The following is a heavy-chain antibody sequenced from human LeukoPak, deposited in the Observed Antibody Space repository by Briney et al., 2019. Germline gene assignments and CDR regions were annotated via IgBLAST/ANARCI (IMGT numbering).Heavy chain of an antibody. CDR1: GFTFSSFP. J-gene: IGHJ4*02. V-gene: IGHV3-23*01. CDR3: AKERATTTSFDY. Sequence: GGSLRLSCAASGFTFSSFPMSWVRQAPGTGLEWVSIIGGNGGGTYYADSVKGRFTISRDNSKNTLCLQMNSLRAEDTAVYFCAKERATTTSFDYWGQGTLVTVSS. D-gene: IGHD2/OR15-2a*01. CDR2: IGGNGGGT.